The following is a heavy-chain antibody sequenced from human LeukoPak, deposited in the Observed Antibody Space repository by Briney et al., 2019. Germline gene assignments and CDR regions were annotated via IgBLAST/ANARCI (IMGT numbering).Heavy chain of an antibody. CDR3: AKGGTGYCSSSSCLYYFHY. CDR1: GFTFSTYA. D-gene: IGHD2-2*01. CDR2: ISDSSAT. J-gene: IGHJ4*02. V-gene: IGHV3-23*01. Sequence: GGSLRLSRAASGFTFSTYAMSWVRQAPGKGLEWVSTISDSSATYYADSVKGRFSISRDNSKNTLYLQMNSLRAEDTAIYYCAKGGTGYCSSSSCLYYFHYWGQGTLVTVSS.